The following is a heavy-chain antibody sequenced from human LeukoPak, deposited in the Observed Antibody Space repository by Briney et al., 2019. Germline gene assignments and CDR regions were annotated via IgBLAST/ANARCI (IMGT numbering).Heavy chain of an antibody. V-gene: IGHV3-23*01. J-gene: IGHJ4*02. CDR3: AKAPVTTCRGAFCYPFDY. D-gene: IGHD2-15*01. Sequence: GGSLRLSCAASGFTLSSYAMSWVGQAPGKGLEWVSAISDTGNTYHADSVKGRFTTSRGSSKNTLFLQMNRLRPEDAAVYYCAKAPVTTCRGAFCYPFDYWGLGTLVTVSS. CDR1: GFTLSSYA. CDR2: ISDTGNT.